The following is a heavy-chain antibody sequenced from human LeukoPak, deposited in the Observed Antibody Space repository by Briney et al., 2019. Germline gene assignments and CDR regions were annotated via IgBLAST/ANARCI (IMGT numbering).Heavy chain of an antibody. CDR1: GDSVSSNSAA. V-gene: IGHV6-1*01. CDR3: ARGHYDILTGYYEDNWFDP. CDR2: TYYRSKWYN. J-gene: IGHJ5*02. Sequence: SQTLSLTCAISGDSVSSNSAAWNWIRQSPSRGLEWLGRTYYRSKWYNDYAVSMKSRITINPDTSKNQFSLQLNSVTPEDTAVYYCARGHYDILTGYYEDNWFDPWGQGTLVTVSS. D-gene: IGHD3-9*01.